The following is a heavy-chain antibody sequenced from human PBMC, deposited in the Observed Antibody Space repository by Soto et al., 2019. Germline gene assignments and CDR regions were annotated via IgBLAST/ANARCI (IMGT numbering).Heavy chain of an antibody. V-gene: IGHV4-39*01. Sequence: SETLSLTCTVSGGAFSSTFYYWGWIRQPPGEGLEWIGNAYFSGNTYYNPSLKSRVTISLDAPKAQFSLKLTSVTAADTAVYYCARSLVRGMSFDSWGQGTLVTVS. D-gene: IGHD3-10*01. CDR3: ARSLVRGMSFDS. J-gene: IGHJ4*02. CDR2: AYFSGNT. CDR1: GGAFSSTFYY.